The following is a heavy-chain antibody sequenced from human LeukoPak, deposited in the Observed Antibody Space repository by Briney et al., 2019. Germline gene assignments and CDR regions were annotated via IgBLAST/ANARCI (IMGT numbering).Heavy chain of an antibody. J-gene: IGHJ5*02. Sequence: GGSLRLSCAASGLTFSSYAMSWVRQAPGKGLEWVSAISGSGGSTYYADSVKGRFTISRDNSKNTLYLQMNSLRAEDTAVYYCAKGPESGSYFAWFGPWGQGTLVTVSS. CDR1: GLTFSSYA. CDR2: ISGSGGST. V-gene: IGHV3-23*01. D-gene: IGHD3-10*01. CDR3: AKGPESGSYFAWFGP.